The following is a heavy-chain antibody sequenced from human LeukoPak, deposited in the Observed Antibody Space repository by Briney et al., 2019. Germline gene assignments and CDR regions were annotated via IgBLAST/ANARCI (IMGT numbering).Heavy chain of an antibody. CDR2: IYSSGST. J-gene: IGHJ4*02. CDR3: ARRQWPTGGIDY. CDR1: GGSISSVGYC. D-gene: IGHD1-14*01. Sequence: SETLSLTCTVSGGSISSVGYCWSWFRQHPGKGLEWIGYIYSSGSTDYNPSLKSRVSISLDTSKNHFSLKLSSVTAADTAVYYCARRQWPTGGIDYWGQGTLVTVSS. V-gene: IGHV4-31*03.